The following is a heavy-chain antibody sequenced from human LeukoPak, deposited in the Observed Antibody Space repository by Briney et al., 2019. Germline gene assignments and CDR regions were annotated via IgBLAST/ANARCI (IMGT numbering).Heavy chain of an antibody. CDR3: AKEGYCSSTSCYGGAFDI. D-gene: IGHD2-2*01. Sequence: SVKVSCKASGGTFSSYAISWVRQAPGQGLEWMGIINPSGGSTSYAQKFQGRVTMTRDTSTSTVYMELSSLRSEDTAVYYCAKEGYCSSTSCYGGAFDIWGQGTMVTVSS. V-gene: IGHV1-46*01. J-gene: IGHJ3*02. CDR1: GGTFSSYA. CDR2: INPSGGST.